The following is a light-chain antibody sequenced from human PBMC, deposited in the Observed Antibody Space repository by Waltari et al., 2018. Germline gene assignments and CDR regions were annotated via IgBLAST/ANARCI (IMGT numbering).Light chain of an antibody. J-gene: IGKJ1*01. CDR1: QDIRSY. CDR2: AAT. CDR3: QQYYSYPRT. V-gene: IGKV1-8*01. Sequence: AIRMTQSPSSLSASTGDKITITCRARQDIRSYLGWYQQKPGKAPKLLVYAATSLQTGVPSRFSASGSGTDFSLTISNLQSEDFAIYHCQQYYSYPRTFGQGTKVEVK.